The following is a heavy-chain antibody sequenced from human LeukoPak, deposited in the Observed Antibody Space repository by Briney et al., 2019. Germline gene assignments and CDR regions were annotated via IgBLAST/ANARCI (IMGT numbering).Heavy chain of an antibody. CDR2: IYNSGST. D-gene: IGHD1-26*01. V-gene: IGHV4-59*12. CDR1: GGSISTYY. Sequence: SETLSLTCTVSGGSISTYYWSWIRQPPGKGLEWIGYIYNSGSTNYNPSLKSRVTISVDTSKNQFSLKLNSVTAADTAVYYCARGSGGSYFDYWGQGTLVTVSS. CDR3: ARGSGGSYFDY. J-gene: IGHJ4*02.